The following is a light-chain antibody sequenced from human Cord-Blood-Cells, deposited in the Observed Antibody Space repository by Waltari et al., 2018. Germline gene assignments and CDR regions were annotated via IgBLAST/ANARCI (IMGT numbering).Light chain of an antibody. CDR1: QSISSY. CDR2: AAS. J-gene: IGKJ4*01. Sequence: DIQMTQSPSSLSASVGDRVTITCRASQSISSYLNLYQQKPGKAPKLLIYAASSLQSGVPSRFSGSGSGTDFTLNISSLQPEDFATYYCQQSYSTPLTFGGGTKVEIK. V-gene: IGKV1-39*01. CDR3: QQSYSTPLT.